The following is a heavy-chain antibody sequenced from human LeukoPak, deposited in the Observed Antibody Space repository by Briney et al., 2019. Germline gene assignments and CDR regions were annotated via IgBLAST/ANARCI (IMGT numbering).Heavy chain of an antibody. V-gene: IGHV1-3*01. J-gene: IGHJ4*02. CDR1: GYTFTSYA. D-gene: IGHD3-10*01. CDR2: INAGNGNT. CDR3: SISGVRGVIRYYFDY. Sequence: GASVKVSCKASGYTFTSYAMHLVRQAPGQRLEWMGWINAGNGNTKYSQKFQGRVTITGDTSASTAYMELSSLRSEDTAVYYCSISGVRGVIRYYFDYWGQGTLVTVSS.